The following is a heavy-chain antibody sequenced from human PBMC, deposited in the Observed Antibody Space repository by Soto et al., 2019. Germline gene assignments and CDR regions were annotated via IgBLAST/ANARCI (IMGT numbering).Heavy chain of an antibody. V-gene: IGHV4-59*08. CDR3: ARHVQEYDSSGYYTTKVGFPDY. D-gene: IGHD3-22*01. CDR2: IYYSGST. J-gene: IGHJ4*02. CDR1: GGSSSSYG. Sequence: SSETLSLTCPVSGGSSSSYGGSWIRQPPGKGLEWLGYIYYSGSTNYNPSLKSRVTISVDTSKNQFSLKLSSVTAADTAVYYCARHVQEYDSSGYYTTKVGFPDYWGQGTLVTVSS.